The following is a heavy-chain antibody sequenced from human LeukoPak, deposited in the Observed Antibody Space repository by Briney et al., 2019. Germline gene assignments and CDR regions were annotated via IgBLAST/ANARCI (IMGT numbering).Heavy chain of an antibody. Sequence: PGGSLRLSCAASGFTFSSYGMHWVRQAPGKELEWVAVISYDGSNKYYADSVKGRFTISRDNSKNTLYLQMNSLRAEDTAVYYCAKNPSDATHLDYWGQGTLVTVSS. D-gene: IGHD2-15*01. V-gene: IGHV3-30*18. J-gene: IGHJ4*02. CDR2: ISYDGSNK. CDR3: AKNPSDATHLDY. CDR1: GFTFSSYG.